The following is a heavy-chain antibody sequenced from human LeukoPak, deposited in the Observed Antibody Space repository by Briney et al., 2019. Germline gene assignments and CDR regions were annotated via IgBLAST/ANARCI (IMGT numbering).Heavy chain of an antibody. CDR1: GFTFSSYS. CDR2: ISSSSSYI. CDR3: ARVLAGTIDY. D-gene: IGHD6-19*01. V-gene: IGHV3-21*01. Sequence: GSLRLSCAASGFTFSSYSMNWVRQAPGKGLEWVSSISSSSSYIYYADSVKGRFTISRDNAKNSLYLQMNSLRAEDTTVYYCARVLAGTIDYWGQGTLVTVSS. J-gene: IGHJ4*02.